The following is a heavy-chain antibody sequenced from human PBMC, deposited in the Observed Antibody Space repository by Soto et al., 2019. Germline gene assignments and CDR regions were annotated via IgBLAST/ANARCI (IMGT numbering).Heavy chain of an antibody. CDR2: IYYSGST. J-gene: IGHJ5*02. Sequence: SETLSLTCTVSGGSISSGGYYWSWIRQHPGKGLAWIGYIYYSGSTYYNPSLKSRVTISVDTSKNQFSRKLSSVTAADTAVYYCARGYDYVWGSYCHIGNNWFDPRGQGPLVTVCS. CDR1: GGSISSGGYY. CDR3: ARGYDYVWGSYCHIGNNWFDP. D-gene: IGHD3-16*02. V-gene: IGHV4-31*03.